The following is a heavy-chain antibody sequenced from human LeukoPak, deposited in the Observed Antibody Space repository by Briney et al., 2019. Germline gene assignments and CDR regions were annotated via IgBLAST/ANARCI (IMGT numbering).Heavy chain of an antibody. CDR2: ISSSSSYI. D-gene: IGHD1-26*01. CDR1: GFTFSSYT. CDR3: ARVANLGAGSFDH. J-gene: IGHJ4*02. V-gene: IGHV3-21*01. Sequence: PGGSLRLSCAASGFTFSSYTMNWARQAPGKGLEWVSSISSSSSYIYYADSVKGRFTISRDNAKNSLYLQMNSLRAEDTAVYYCARVANLGAGSFDHWGQGTLVTVSS.